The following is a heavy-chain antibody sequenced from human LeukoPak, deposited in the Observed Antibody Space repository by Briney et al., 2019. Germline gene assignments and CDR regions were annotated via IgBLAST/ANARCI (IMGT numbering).Heavy chain of an antibody. CDR2: ISYSGST. CDR1: GGSFSGYY. V-gene: IGHV4-59*08. Sequence: SETLSLTCAVYGGSFSGYYWSWIRQPPGKGLEWIAYISYSGSTNYNPSLKSRVTVSVDTSKNQFSLKLNSVTAADTALYYCARHSTWGPHDNWGQGTLITVSS. D-gene: IGHD7-27*01. J-gene: IGHJ4*02. CDR3: ARHSTWGPHDN.